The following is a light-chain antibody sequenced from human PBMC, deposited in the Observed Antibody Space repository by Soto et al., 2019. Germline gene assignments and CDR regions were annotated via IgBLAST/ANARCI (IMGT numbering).Light chain of an antibody. J-gene: IGKJ3*01. CDR2: AAS. CDR1: QGISSY. V-gene: IGKV1-8*01. Sequence: AIRMTQSPSSLSASTGDRVTITCRASQGISSYLAWYQQKPGKAPKLLIYAASTLQSGVPSRFSGSGSATDFTLTISCLQSEDFATYYCQQYYSYPPTFGPGTKVDIK. CDR3: QQYYSYPPT.